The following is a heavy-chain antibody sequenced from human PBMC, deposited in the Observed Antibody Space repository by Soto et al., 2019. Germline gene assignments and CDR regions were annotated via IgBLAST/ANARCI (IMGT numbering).Heavy chain of an antibody. CDR3: ARDSELMGRSYWYFDL. V-gene: IGHV4-4*07. Sequence: SETLSLTCSVSGVSISSYYWSWIRQPAGKGLEWIGRIYTSGSANYSPSLKSRVTMSVDTPKNQVSLRLRSVTAADTAVYFCARDSELMGRSYWYFDLWGRGTLVTVSS. D-gene: IGHD3-10*01. CDR2: IYTSGSA. J-gene: IGHJ2*01. CDR1: GVSISSYY.